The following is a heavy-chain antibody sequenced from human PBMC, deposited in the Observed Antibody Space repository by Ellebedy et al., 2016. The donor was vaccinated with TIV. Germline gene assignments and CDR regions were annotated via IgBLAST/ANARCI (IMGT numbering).Heavy chain of an antibody. CDR3: ARDSLWFGDLSSFDY. V-gene: IGHV3-23*01. CDR1: GFTFSSYA. D-gene: IGHD3-10*01. CDR2: ISGSGGST. Sequence: GESLKISCAASGFTFSSYAMSWVRQAPGKGLEWVSAISGSGGSTYYADSVKGRFTISRDNSKNTLYLQLNSLRAEDTAVYYCARDSLWFGDLSSFDYWGQGTLVTVSS. J-gene: IGHJ4*02.